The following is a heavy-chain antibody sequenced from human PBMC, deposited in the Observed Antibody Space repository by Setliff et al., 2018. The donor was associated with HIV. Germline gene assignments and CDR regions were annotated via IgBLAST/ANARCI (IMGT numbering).Heavy chain of an antibody. V-gene: IGHV3-23*01. Sequence: GGSLRLSCAASGFTFSSNAMSWVRQAPGKGLEWVSGMTNNGGTTYYAESVKGRFTISRDSSRDTLYLQMNSLRVEDTAEYYCAKEKGAHSYADYWGQGTLVTVSS. CDR1: GFTFSSNA. CDR3: AKEKGAHSYADY. D-gene: IGHD5-18*01. CDR2: MTNNGGTT. J-gene: IGHJ4*02.